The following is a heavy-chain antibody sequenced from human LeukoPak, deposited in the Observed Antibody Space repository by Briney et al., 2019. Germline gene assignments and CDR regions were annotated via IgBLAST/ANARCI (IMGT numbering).Heavy chain of an antibody. CDR2: INHSGST. V-gene: IGHV4-34*01. J-gene: IGHJ4*02. D-gene: IGHD6-19*01. Sequence: GSLRLSCAASGFTFSSYEMNWVRQAPGKGLEWIGEINHSGSTNYNPSLKSRVTISVDTSKNQFSLKLSSVTAADTAVYYCARGRRRIAVAGTWSSHPAFDYWGQGTLVTVSS. CDR1: GFTFSSYE. CDR3: ARGRRRIAVAGTWSSHPAFDY.